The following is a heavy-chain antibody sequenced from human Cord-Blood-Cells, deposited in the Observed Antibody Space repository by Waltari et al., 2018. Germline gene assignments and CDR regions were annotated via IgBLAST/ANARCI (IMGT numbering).Heavy chain of an antibody. D-gene: IGHD2-2*01. CDR1: GYSISSGYY. V-gene: IGHV4-38-2*01. CDR2: IYHSGGA. Sequence: QVQLQESGPGLVKPSETLSLTCAVSGYSISSGYYWGWIRQPPGKGLEWIGSIYHSGGAYYNPSLKSRVTISVDTSKNQFSLKLSSVTAADTAVYYCARGGNSIVVVPAAMWFDPWGQGTLVTVSS. J-gene: IGHJ5*02. CDR3: ARGGNSIVVVPAAMWFDP.